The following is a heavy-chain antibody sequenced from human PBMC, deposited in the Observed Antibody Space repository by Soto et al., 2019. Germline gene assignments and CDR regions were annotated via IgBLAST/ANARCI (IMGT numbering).Heavy chain of an antibody. V-gene: IGHV4-59*01. D-gene: IGHD5-12*01. CDR2: IYYSGST. Sequence: PSETLSLTCTVSGGSISSYYWSWIRQPPGKGLEWIGYIYYSGSTNYNPSLKSRVTISVDTSKNQFSLKLSSVTAADTAVYYCARIVVATTRNWFDPWGQGTLVTVSS. CDR3: ARIVVATTRNWFDP. CDR1: GGSISSYY. J-gene: IGHJ5*02.